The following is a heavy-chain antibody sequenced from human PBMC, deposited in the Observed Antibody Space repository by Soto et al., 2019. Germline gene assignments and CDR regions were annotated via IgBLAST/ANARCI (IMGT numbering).Heavy chain of an antibody. CDR3: AKLGSNGWYDAFDI. D-gene: IGHD6-19*01. CDR2: ISSSGTSA. V-gene: IGHV3-23*01. J-gene: IGHJ3*02. CDR1: GFTFSIYA. Sequence: EVQLLESGGGLVQPGGSLRLSCAASGFTFSIYARTWVRQAPGKGLEWVSTISSSGTSAYYADSVKGRFTFSRDNSKNTLYLQMNSLRVEDTALYYCAKLGSNGWYDAFDIWGQGTVVTVSS.